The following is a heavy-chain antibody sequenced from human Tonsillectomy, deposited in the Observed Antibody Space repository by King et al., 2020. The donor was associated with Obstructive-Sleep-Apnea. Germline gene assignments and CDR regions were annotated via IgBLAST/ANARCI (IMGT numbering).Heavy chain of an antibody. V-gene: IGHV3-30*02. CDR1: GFTFSSYG. J-gene: IGHJ3*02. CDR3: ARDVATTQGSDAFDI. D-gene: IGHD2-15*01. Sequence: VQLVESGGGVVQPGGSLRLSCAASGFTFSSYGMHWVRQAPGKGLEWVAFTRFDGSIKYYADSVKGRFTISRDNSKNTMYLQMNSRRAEDTAVYYCARDVATTQGSDAFDIWGQGATVIVAS. CDR2: TRFDGSIK.